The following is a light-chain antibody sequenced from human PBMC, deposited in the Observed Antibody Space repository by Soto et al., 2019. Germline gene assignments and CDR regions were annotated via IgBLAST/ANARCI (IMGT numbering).Light chain of an antibody. CDR3: SSYTSSSTQYV. J-gene: IGLJ1*01. CDR1: SSDVGGYNY. V-gene: IGLV2-14*01. Sequence: QSALTQPASVSGSPGQSIAISCTGTSSDVGGYNYVSWYQQHPGKAPKLLIYDVSNRPSGVSNRLSGSKSGNTASLTISGLQTEDEAYYYCSSYTSSSTQYVFGTGTKVTVL. CDR2: DVS.